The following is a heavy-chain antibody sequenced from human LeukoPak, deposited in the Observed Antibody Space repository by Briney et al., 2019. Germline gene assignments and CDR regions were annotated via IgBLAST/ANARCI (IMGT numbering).Heavy chain of an antibody. V-gene: IGHV3-72*01. CDR1: GFTFSDHY. Sequence: AGGSLRLSCEAPGFTFSDHYMDWVRQAPGKGLEWVGRTRNKANSYSTEYAASVKGRLTISRDDSNNSLYLQMNSLKTEHTAVYYCTTGETGTMDYWGQGTLVTVSS. D-gene: IGHD1-7*01. CDR3: TTGETGTMDY. CDR2: TRNKANSYST. J-gene: IGHJ4*02.